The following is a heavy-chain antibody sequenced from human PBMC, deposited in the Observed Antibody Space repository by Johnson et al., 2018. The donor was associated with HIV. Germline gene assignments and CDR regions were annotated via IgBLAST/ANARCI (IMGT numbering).Heavy chain of an antibody. J-gene: IGHJ3*01. CDR2: IKQDGSEK. CDR3: ARAHLIFPKNGFDV. D-gene: IGHD3-3*02. Sequence: VQLVESGGGLVQPGGSLRLSCAASGFTFSSYWMSWVRQAPGKGLEWVANIKQDGSEKYYVDSVKGRFTIFRDNAKNSVFLRMNTLGADDTAFYYCARAHLIFPKNGFDVWGQGAMVMVSS. CDR1: GFTFSSYW. V-gene: IGHV3-7*02.